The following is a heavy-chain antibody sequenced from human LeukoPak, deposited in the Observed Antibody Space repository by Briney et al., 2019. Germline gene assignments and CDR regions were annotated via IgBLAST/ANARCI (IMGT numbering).Heavy chain of an antibody. J-gene: IGHJ5*02. CDR2: IYSSGST. CDR1: GSISTDY. V-gene: IGHV4-4*07. CDR3: ARDYGARRNWFDP. Sequence: PSETLSLTCTVSGSISTDYWSWTRQPAGKGLEWIGRIYSSGSTNYNPSLKSRVTMSVDTSKNQFSLKLSSVTAADTAVYYCARDYGARRNWFDPWGQGTLVTVSS. D-gene: IGHD4-17*01.